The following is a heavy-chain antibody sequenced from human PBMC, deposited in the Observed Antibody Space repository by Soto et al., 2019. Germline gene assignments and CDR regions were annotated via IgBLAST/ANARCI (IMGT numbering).Heavy chain of an antibody. J-gene: IGHJ4*02. CDR1: GFSLSNARMG. CDR2: IFSNDEK. V-gene: IGHV2-26*01. CDR3: ARITLDHYYDSSGYYYYFDY. Sequence: QVALKESGPVLVKPTETLTLTCTVSGFSLSNARMGVSWIRQPPGKAQEWLAHIFSNDEKSYSTSLKSRLTISKDTSKSQVVLTMTNMDPVDTATYYCARITLDHYYDSSGYYYYFDYWGQGTLVTVSS. D-gene: IGHD3-22*01.